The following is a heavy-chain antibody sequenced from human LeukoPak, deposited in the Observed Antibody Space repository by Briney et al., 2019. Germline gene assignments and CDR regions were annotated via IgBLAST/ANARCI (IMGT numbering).Heavy chain of an antibody. V-gene: IGHV4-4*07. CDR1: GGSISSYY. D-gene: IGHD4-23*01. CDR2: IYTSGST. Sequence: PSETLCLTCTVSGGSISSYYWSWIRQPAGKGLEWIGRIYTSGSTNYNPSLKSRVTISVDTSKNQFSLKLSSVTAADTAVYYCARRGRFYYGGNPAWFDPWGQGTLVTVSS. CDR3: ARRGRFYYGGNPAWFDP. J-gene: IGHJ5*02.